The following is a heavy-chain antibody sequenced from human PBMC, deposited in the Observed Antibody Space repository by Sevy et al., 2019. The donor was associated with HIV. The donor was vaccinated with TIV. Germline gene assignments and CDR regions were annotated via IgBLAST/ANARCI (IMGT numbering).Heavy chain of an antibody. CDR1: GFTFSNFW. CDR3: ARDCSSASFFWGMDV. V-gene: IGHV3-7*03. Sequence: GGSLRLSCVASGFTFSNFWMSWVRQAPGKGLEWVANIKRDGSEKYYVASVKGRFTISRDNAKTSLYLQMNSLRVEDTAVYYCARDCSSASFFWGMDVWGQGTMVTVS. CDR2: IKRDGSEK. D-gene: IGHD2-2*01. J-gene: IGHJ6*02.